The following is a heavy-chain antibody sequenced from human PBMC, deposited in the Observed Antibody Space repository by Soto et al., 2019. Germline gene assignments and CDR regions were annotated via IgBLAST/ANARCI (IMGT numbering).Heavy chain of an antibody. J-gene: IGHJ3*02. CDR3: ARDPLYCGGDCHYWPEADAFDI. CDR1: GFTFSSYS. D-gene: IGHD2-21*02. V-gene: IGHV3-48*02. CDR2: ISSSSSTI. Sequence: GGSLRLSCAASGFTFSSYSMNWVRQAPGKGLEWVSYISSSSSTIYYADSVKGRFTISRDNAKNSLYLQMNSLRDEDTAVYYCARDPLYCGGDCHYWPEADAFDIWGQGTMVTVSS.